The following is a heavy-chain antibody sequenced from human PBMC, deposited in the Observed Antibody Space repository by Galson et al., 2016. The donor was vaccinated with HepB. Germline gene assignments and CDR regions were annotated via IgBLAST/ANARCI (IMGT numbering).Heavy chain of an antibody. CDR3: ASHYDILTGYFYGYYFDC. J-gene: IGHJ4*02. D-gene: IGHD3-9*01. V-gene: IGHV3-21*06. Sequence: SLRLSCAASGFTFSSYSMNWVRQAPGKGLEWVSSISSSSSYIYYADSVKGRFAISRDNAKNSLYLQMNSLRAEDTAVYYCASHYDILTGYFYGYYFDCWGQGTLVTVSS. CDR2: ISSSSSYI. CDR1: GFTFSSYS.